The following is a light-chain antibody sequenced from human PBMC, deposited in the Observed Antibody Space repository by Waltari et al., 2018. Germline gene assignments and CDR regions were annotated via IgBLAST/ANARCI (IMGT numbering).Light chain of an antibody. CDR3: CSYVGSSTFLYV. J-gene: IGLJ1*01. V-gene: IGLV2-23*02. Sequence: QSALTQPASVSGSPGQSITISCTGSSSDVGSYDLVSWYQQRPGKAPKLMIYEVSKRPSGVSNRVSGSKSGNTASLTISGLQGEDEADYYCCSYVGSSTFLYVFGIGTKVTVL. CDR2: EVS. CDR1: SSDVGSYDL.